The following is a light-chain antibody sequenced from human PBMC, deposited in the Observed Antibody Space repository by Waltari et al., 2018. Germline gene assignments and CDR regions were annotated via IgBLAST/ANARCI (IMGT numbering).Light chain of an antibody. Sequence: DIQMTQSPSSLSPSVGDSVTIACRASQRIRSYLNWYQQKPGQAPKLLIYAASSLESGVPSRFSGSGFGTDFTLTINSLQPEDFAVYYCQQTYSNFRTFGQGTKVDVK. V-gene: IGKV1-39*01. CDR3: QQTYSNFRT. CDR2: AAS. CDR1: QRIRSY. J-gene: IGKJ1*01.